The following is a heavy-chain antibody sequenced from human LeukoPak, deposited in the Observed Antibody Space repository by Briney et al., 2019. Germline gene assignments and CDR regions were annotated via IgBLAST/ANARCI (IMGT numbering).Heavy chain of an antibody. CDR1: GLSFSFYA. D-gene: IGHD3-10*01. CDR2: ISGGGAGT. V-gene: IGHV3-23*01. Sequence: GGSLRLSCAASGLSFSFYAMSWVRQAPGKGLEWVSSISGGGAGTYYADSVRGRFTISRDNSKNTLYLQMNSLRAEDTALYYCAKDSGNPFDYWGQGTLVTVSS. CDR3: AKDSGNPFDY. J-gene: IGHJ4*02.